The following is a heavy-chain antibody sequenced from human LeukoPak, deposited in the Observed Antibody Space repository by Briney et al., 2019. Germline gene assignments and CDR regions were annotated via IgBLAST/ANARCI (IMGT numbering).Heavy chain of an antibody. Sequence: GGSLRLSCAASGLTFRSYGMHWVRQAPGKGLEWVTFISYDGSNKYYADSVKGRFTISRDNSKNTLYLQMNSLRAEDTAVYYCAEDFTMIVVVIPYFDYWGQGTLVTVSS. CDR3: AEDFTMIVVVIPYFDY. CDR2: ISYDGSNK. V-gene: IGHV3-30*18. J-gene: IGHJ4*02. CDR1: GLTFRSYG. D-gene: IGHD3-22*01.